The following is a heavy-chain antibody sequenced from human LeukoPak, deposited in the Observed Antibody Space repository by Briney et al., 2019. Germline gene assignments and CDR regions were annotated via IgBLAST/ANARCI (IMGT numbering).Heavy chain of an antibody. J-gene: IGHJ4*02. CDR1: GFNFANHA. D-gene: IGHD2-21*02. CDR2: ISGGGDIT. V-gene: IGHV3-23*01. CDR3: VREDTPATANY. Sequence: GGSLRLSCAASGFNFANHAMSWVRQTPGKGLEWVSAISGGGDITYYADSVTGRFTISRDNSKDTLFLQMHSLRPGDTAVYYCVREDTPATANYWGQGTLVTISS.